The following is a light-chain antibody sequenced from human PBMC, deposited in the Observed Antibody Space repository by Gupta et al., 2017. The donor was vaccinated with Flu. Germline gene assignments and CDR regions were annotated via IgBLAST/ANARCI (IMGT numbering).Light chain of an antibody. CDR3: HTEGTSNRWV. V-gene: IGLV4-69*01. Sequence: KLPFTLGSWHSRYAIACHQQQPEKVPQSFMKLSSDGSHSKGDGIPDRFSGSSSGNAPSLTISRRQAEDEADYYWHTEGTSNRWVFGGGTKLTVL. CDR1: SWHSRYA. CDR2: LSSDGSH. J-gene: IGLJ3*02.